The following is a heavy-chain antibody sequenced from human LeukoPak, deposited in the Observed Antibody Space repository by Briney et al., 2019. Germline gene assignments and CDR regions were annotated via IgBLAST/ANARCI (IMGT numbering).Heavy chain of an antibody. Sequence: PSETLSLTCSVSGGSISRYYWSWIRQPAGKGLEWIGRIYTSGSTNYNPSLKSRVTMSVDTSKNQFSLKLSSVTAADTAVYYCARDAYSSGWYDWFDPWGQGTLVTVSS. CDR3: ARDAYSSGWYDWFDP. D-gene: IGHD6-19*01. J-gene: IGHJ5*02. CDR2: IYTSGST. V-gene: IGHV4-4*07. CDR1: GGSISRYY.